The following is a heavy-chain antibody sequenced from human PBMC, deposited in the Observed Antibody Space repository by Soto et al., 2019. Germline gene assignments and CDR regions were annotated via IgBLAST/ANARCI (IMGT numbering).Heavy chain of an antibody. V-gene: IGHV4-39*01. J-gene: IGHJ4*02. D-gene: IGHD3-10*01. CDR1: GGSISGSYYY. CDR2: VFYTGFT. CDR3: GKGFYGSGGPDV. Sequence: SETLSLTCAVSGGSISGSYYYWAWLRQSPGKGPEWIGSVFYTGFTSYNPSLESRVSVSVDTSKSQFSLNLSAVTAADTAIYYCGKGFYGSGGPDVWGPGTLVTVSS.